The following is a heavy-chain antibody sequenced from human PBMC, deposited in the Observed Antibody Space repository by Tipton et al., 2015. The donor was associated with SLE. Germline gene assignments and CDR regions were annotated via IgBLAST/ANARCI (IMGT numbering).Heavy chain of an antibody. J-gene: IGHJ4*02. CDR1: GFTVSSNY. CDR3: AKGRDGDGY. Sequence: SLRLSCAASGFTVSSNYMSWVRQAPGKGLEWASAISGSGGSTYYADSVKGRFTISRDNSKNTLYLQMNSLGAEDTAVYYCAKGRDGDGYWGQGTLVTVSS. V-gene: IGHV3-23*01. D-gene: IGHD5-24*01. CDR2: ISGSGGST.